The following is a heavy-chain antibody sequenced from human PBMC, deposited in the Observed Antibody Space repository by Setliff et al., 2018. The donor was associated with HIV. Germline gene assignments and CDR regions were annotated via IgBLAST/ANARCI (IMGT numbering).Heavy chain of an antibody. Sequence: LRLSCTASGFTFNIYSMNWVRQAPGKGLEWVSYISRSSGTIYYAESVKGRFTISRDNAKNSLYLQMNSLRAEDTALYYCATSIHTRGAIDFWGQGMLVTVSS. V-gene: IGHV3-48*01. J-gene: IGHJ4*02. CDR2: ISRSSGTI. CDR1: GFTFNIYS. D-gene: IGHD1-26*01. CDR3: ATSIHTRGAIDF.